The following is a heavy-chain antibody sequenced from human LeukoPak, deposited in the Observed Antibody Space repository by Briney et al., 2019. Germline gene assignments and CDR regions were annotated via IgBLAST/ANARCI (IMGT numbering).Heavy chain of an antibody. CDR3: ARTTEGGYSNGYFYYYYMDV. D-gene: IGHD4-11*01. Sequence: PSETLSLTCTVSGGSISSSGYYWGWIRQPPGRGLEWIGSIYYSGSTDYKSSLKSRVTISVDTSKNQFSLKLSSVTAADTAVYYCARTTEGGYSNGYFYYYYMDVWGKGTTVTISS. CDR1: GGSISSSGYY. V-gene: IGHV4-39*07. J-gene: IGHJ6*03. CDR2: IYYSGST.